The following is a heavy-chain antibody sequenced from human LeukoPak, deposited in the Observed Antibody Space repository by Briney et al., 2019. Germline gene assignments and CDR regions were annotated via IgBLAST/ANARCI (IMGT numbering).Heavy chain of an antibody. CDR2: ISWNSGSI. CDR3: AKDILWFGELLSGGPDY. D-gene: IGHD3-10*01. J-gene: IGHJ4*02. V-gene: IGHV3-9*01. Sequence: GGSLRLSCAASGFTFDDYAMHWVRQAPGKGLEWVSGISWNSGSIGYADSVKGRFTISRDNAKNSLYLQMNSLRAEDTALYYCAKDILWFGELLSGGPDYWGQGTLVTVSS. CDR1: GFTFDDYA.